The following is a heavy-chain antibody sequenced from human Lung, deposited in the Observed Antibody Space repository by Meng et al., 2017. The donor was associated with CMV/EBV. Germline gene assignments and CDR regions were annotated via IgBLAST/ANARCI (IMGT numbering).Heavy chain of an antibody. J-gene: IGHJ4*02. Sequence: QAQLVQSGAEVKEPGASGKLSCKTSGYTFIYYHIHWVRQAPGQGLEWMGWISPYNGDTIYARDFQGWVTMTRDTSNRTLYMEVSRLRFDDTAVYYCARAIVKNGKRQFDYWGQGTLVTVSS. CDR2: ISPYNGDT. CDR1: GYTFIYYH. D-gene: IGHD1-1*01. V-gene: IGHV1-2*04. CDR3: ARAIVKNGKRQFDY.